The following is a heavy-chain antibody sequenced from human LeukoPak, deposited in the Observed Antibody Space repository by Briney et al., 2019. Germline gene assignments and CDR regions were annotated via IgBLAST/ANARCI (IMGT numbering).Heavy chain of an antibody. CDR3: ARHVTISGPYDASDI. CDR1: GGSMNNLY. Sequence: SETLSLTCTVSGGSMNNLYWSWIRQPPGKGLEWIGYIYYSGGTDYNPSLKSRVTISVDTSKNQFSLKLRSVTAADTAVYYCARHVTISGPYDASDIWGQGTMVTVSP. D-gene: IGHD5-24*01. CDR2: IYYSGGT. V-gene: IGHV4-59*08. J-gene: IGHJ3*02.